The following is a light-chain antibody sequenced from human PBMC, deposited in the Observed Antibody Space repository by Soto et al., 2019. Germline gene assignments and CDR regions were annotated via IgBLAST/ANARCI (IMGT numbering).Light chain of an antibody. CDR2: GAS. CDR3: QQYNNWPLT. J-gene: IGKJ5*01. Sequence: EIVLTQSPGTLPLSPGERATLSCRASQSVSSSNLAWHQQKPGQPPRLLLYGASTRATDTPVRFSGSGSGTEFTLTITSLQSEDFAVYYCQQYNNWPLTFGQGTRLEIK. CDR1: QSVSSSN. V-gene: IGKV3-15*01.